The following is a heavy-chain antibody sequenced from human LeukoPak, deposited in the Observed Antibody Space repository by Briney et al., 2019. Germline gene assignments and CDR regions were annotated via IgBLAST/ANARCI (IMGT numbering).Heavy chain of an antibody. J-gene: IGHJ4*02. CDR2: IIPIFGTA. D-gene: IGHD3-22*01. V-gene: IGHV1-69*06. CDR1: GGTFSSYA. CDR3: ASYDSSGYYWTW. Sequence: GASVKVSCKASGGTFSSYAISWVRQAPGQGLEWMGRIIPIFGTANYAQRFQGRVTITADKSTSTAYMELSSLRSEDTAVYYCASYDSSGYYWTWWGQGTLVTVSS.